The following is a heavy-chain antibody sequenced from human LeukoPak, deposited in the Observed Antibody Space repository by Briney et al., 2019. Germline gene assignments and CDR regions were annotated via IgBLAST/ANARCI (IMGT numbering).Heavy chain of an antibody. V-gene: IGHV3-9*03. CDR3: AKGPTNYGPPLFDY. D-gene: IGHD3-10*01. J-gene: IGHJ4*02. CDR2: ISWNSGSI. Sequence: PGRPLRLSCAASGFTFDDYAMHWVRQAPGKGLEWVSGISWNSGSIGYADSVKGRFTISRDNAKNSLYLQMNSLRAEDMALYYCAKGPTNYGPPLFDYWGQGTLVTVSS. CDR1: GFTFDDYA.